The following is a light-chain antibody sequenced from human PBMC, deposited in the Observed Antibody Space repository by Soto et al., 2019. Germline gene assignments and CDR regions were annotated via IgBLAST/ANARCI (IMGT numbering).Light chain of an antibody. CDR2: GAS. V-gene: IGKV3-20*01. CDR3: QLYRTS. CDR1: QSVSSSY. J-gene: IGKJ4*01. Sequence: EIVLTQSPGTLSLSPGERATLSCRASQSVSSSYLAWYQQKPGQPPRLLIYGASSRATGIPDRFSGSGSGTDVTLTITRLEPEDFAVDYCQLYRTSFCGGTKVE.